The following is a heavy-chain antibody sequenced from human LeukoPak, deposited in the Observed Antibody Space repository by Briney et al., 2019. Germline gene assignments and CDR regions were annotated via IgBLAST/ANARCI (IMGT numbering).Heavy chain of an antibody. D-gene: IGHD3-10*01. CDR3: ARDRELGS. CDR1: GASISGSGYY. Sequence: PSETLSLTCTVSGASISGSGYYWGWIRQPPGKGLEWIGSIYSSGSTYYNASLQSRVTISVDTSKNQFSLKLTSVTAADTAVYYCARDRELGSWGQGTLVTVSS. J-gene: IGHJ5*02. CDR2: IYSSGST. V-gene: IGHV4-39*07.